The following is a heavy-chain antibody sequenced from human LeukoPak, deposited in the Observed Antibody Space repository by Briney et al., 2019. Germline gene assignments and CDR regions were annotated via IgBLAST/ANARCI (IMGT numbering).Heavy chain of an antibody. CDR3: AVIEVGPYYFDY. V-gene: IGHV3-74*01. D-gene: IGHD2/OR15-2a*01. CDR1: GFTFSSYW. J-gene: IGHJ4*02. Sequence: GGSLRLSCAASGFTFSSYWMHWVRQAPGKGLVWVSRINSDGSSTSYADSVKGRFTISRDNAKNTLYLQMNSLRAEDTAVYYCAVIEVGPYYFDYWGQGTLVTVSS. CDR2: INSDGSST.